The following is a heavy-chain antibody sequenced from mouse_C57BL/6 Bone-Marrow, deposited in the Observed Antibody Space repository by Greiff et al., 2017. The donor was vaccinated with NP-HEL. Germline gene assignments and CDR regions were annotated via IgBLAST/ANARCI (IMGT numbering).Heavy chain of an antibody. V-gene: IGHV1-58*01. D-gene: IGHD2-3*01. Sequence: VQLQQSGAELVRPGSSVKMSCKTSGYTFTSYGINWVKQRPGQGLEWIGYIYIGNGYTEYNEKFKGKATLTSATYSSTVYMQLSSLTSEDSAIYFCARGEGYYLYAVYYWGQGTSVTVSS. CDR1: GYTFTSYG. CDR2: IYIGNGYT. CDR3: ARGEGYYLYAVYY. J-gene: IGHJ4*01.